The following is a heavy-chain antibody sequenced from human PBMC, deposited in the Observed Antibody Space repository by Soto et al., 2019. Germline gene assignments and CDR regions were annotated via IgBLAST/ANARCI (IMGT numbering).Heavy chain of an antibody. CDR1: GGSFSGYY. J-gene: IGHJ5*02. V-gene: IGHV4-34*01. CDR2: INHSGST. D-gene: IGHD3-10*01. CDR3: ARGLTWFGELLYPRAWFDP. Sequence: SETLSLTCAVYGGSFSGYYWSWIRQPPGKGLEWIGEINHSGSTNYNPSLKSRVTISVDTSKNQFSLKLSSVTAADTAVYYCARGLTWFGELLYPRAWFDPWGQGTLVTVSS.